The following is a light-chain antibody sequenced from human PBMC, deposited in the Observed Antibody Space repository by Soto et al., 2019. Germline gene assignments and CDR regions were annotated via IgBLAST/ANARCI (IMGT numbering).Light chain of an antibody. V-gene: IGKV1-16*01. CDR3: QQVNSYPLT. Sequence: DIQMTHSPSSLYPSVGARVTITCQASQDISNYLNWYQQKPGKAPKLLIHAASSLQSGVPSRFSGSGSGTDFTLTISSLQPEDFATYYCQQVNSYPLTFGGGTKVDIK. CDR2: AAS. J-gene: IGKJ4*01. CDR1: QDISNY.